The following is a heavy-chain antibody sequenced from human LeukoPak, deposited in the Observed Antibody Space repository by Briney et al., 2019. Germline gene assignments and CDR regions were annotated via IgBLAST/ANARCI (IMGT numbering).Heavy chain of an antibody. Sequence: ASVKVSCKASGYTFTSYDINWVRQATGQGLEWMGWMNPNSGNTGYAQKFQGRVTITRNTSISTAYMELSSLRSEDTAVYYCARDREYYYDSSGYYPDYWGQGTLVTVSS. V-gene: IGHV1-8*03. CDR3: ARDREYYYDSSGYYPDY. CDR1: GYTFTSYD. D-gene: IGHD3-22*01. CDR2: MNPNSGNT. J-gene: IGHJ4*02.